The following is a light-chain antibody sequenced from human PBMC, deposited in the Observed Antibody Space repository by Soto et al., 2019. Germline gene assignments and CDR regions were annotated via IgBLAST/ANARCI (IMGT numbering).Light chain of an antibody. CDR2: KAS. V-gene: IGKV1-5*03. CDR3: QQNNRYPWT. Sequence: DIQMTQSPSTLPASVGDRVTITCRASQNINNWLAWYQQKPGKGPSLLIYKASNLESGVSSRFSGSGSGIEFTLTISSLQPDDIGTYYCQQNNRYPWTFGQGTKVEIK. J-gene: IGKJ1*01. CDR1: QNINNW.